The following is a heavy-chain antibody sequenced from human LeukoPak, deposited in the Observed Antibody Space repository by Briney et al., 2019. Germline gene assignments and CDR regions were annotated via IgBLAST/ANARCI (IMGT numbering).Heavy chain of an antibody. CDR1: GFTFRSHA. J-gene: IGHJ4*02. Sequence: PGGSLRLSCVGSGFTFRSHAMSWVRQAPEKGLEFVSGIYENGGTTYYADSVKGRFSISRDNSKNTLYLQVDSLRGEDTAVYYCAKDFRIGYSAHFDYWGRGALVTVSS. CDR3: AKDFRIGYSAHFDY. CDR2: IYENGGTT. D-gene: IGHD2-21*01. V-gene: IGHV3-23*01.